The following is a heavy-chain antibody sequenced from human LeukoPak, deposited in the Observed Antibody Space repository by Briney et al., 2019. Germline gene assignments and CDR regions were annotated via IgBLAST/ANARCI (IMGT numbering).Heavy chain of an antibody. CDR1: GFTFSRYW. J-gene: IGHJ4*02. CDR3: ARLLVYNSGGEAFDY. V-gene: IGHV3-7*01. CDR2: IKKDGSEK. D-gene: IGHD3-10*01. Sequence: GGSLRLSCAASGFTFSRYWMSWVRQAPGKGLEWVANIKKDGSEKYYVDSVKGRFTISRDNAKNSLYLQMNSLRAEDTAVCYCARLLVYNSGGEAFDYWGPGTLVTVSS.